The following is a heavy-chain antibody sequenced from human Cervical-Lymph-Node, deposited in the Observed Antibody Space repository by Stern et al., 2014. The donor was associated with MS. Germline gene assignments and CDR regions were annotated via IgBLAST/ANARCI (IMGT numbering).Heavy chain of an antibody. V-gene: IGHV1-18*01. D-gene: IGHD3-16*01. CDR2: VRGDSGNT. Sequence: QVQLVQSGAEVKKPGASVKVSCKASGYSFTYYGINWVRQAPGQGLEWMGWVRGDSGNTNSAPKFQGRVNTTTDTSTSTAPMELRSLRSDDTAVYYWARGGMGGNYYYYYGMDVWGQGTTVTVSS. CDR1: GYSFTYYG. J-gene: IGHJ6*02. CDR3: ARGGMGGNYYYYYGMDV.